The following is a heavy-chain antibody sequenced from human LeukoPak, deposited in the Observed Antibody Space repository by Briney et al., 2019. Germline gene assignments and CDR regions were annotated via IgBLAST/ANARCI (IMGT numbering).Heavy chain of an antibody. Sequence: PGGSLRLSCAASGFTFNSFGMSWVRQAPGKGLEWLSYISSSSSTIYYADPVRGRFTISRDNAKNSLYLQINSLRADDTAVYYCARSHQRVGIEDYWGQGTLVTVSS. J-gene: IGHJ4*02. CDR3: ARSHQRVGIEDY. CDR1: GFTFNSFG. V-gene: IGHV3-48*04. D-gene: IGHD1-26*01. CDR2: ISSSSSTI.